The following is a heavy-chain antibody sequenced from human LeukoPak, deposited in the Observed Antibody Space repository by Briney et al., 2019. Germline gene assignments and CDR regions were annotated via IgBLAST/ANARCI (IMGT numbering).Heavy chain of an antibody. D-gene: IGHD6-13*01. CDR3: ARGLAAAGTRSFWFDP. CDR1: GYTFTSYD. CDR2: MNPNSGNT. J-gene: IGHJ5*02. Sequence: ASVKVSCKASGYTFTSYDINWVRQATGQGLEWMGWMNPNSGNTGYAQKFQGRVTMTRDTSISTAYMELSRLRSDDTAVYYCARGLAAAGTRSFWFDPWGQGTLVTVSS. V-gene: IGHV1-8*01.